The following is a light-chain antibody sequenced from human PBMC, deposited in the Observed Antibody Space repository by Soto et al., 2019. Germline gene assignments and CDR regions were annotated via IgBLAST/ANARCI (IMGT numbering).Light chain of an antibody. CDR1: QSVSSN. CDR2: GAS. Sequence: EIVMTQSPATLSVSPGERATLSCRASQSVSSNLAWYQQKPGQAPRLLIYGASTRATGIPARFSGSGSGTEFTLTISSLQSEDFAVYYCQQYNNWPWTFAQATKLEIK. CDR3: QQYNNWPWT. J-gene: IGKJ1*01. V-gene: IGKV3-15*01.